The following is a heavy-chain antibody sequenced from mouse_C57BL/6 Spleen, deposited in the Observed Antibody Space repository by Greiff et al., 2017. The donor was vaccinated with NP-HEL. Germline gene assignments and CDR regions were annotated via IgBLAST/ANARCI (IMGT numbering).Heavy chain of an antibody. Sequence: VQLQQSLAELVRPGASVTLSCKASGYTFTDYEMHWVKQTPVHGLEWIGAIDPETGGTAYNQKFKGKAILTADKSSSTAYMELRSLTSEDSAVYYCTMGDYVGYWGQGTTLTVSS. D-gene: IGHD2-4*01. CDR3: TMGDYVGY. V-gene: IGHV1-15*01. CDR2: IDPETGGT. CDR1: GYTFTDYE. J-gene: IGHJ2*01.